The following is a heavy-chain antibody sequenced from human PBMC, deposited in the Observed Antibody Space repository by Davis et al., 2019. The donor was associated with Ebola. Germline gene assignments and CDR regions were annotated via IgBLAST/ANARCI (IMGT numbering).Heavy chain of an antibody. D-gene: IGHD4-23*01. J-gene: IGHJ6*02. Sequence: AASVKVSCKASGYTFTSYYMHWVRQAPGQGLEWMGGIIPIFGTANYAQKFQGRVTITADESTSTAYMELSSLRSEDTAVYYCARVLGMTMVVTPVDFVSYGMDVWGQGTTVTVSS. CDR3: ARVLGMTMVVTPVDFVSYGMDV. CDR1: GYTFTSYY. CDR2: IIPIFGTA. V-gene: IGHV1-69*13.